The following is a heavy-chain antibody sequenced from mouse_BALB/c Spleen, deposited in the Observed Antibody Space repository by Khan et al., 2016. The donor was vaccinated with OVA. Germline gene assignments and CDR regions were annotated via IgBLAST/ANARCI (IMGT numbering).Heavy chain of an antibody. J-gene: IGHJ2*01. D-gene: IGHD1-1*01. V-gene: IGHV3-2*02. CDR1: GYSITSGYA. CDR3: ARGNYYGYYFDY. Sequence: EVKLLESGPGLVKPSQSLSLTCTVTGYSITSGYAWNWIRQFPGNKLEWMGYISYSGGTSYNPSLKIRIYIERATTKNQFFLQLNAVTTEDTATYDCARGNYYGYYFDYWGQGTPLTVSS. CDR2: ISYSGGT.